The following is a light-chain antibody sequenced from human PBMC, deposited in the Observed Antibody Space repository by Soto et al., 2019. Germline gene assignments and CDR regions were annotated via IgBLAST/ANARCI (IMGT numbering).Light chain of an antibody. V-gene: IGKV3-20*01. CDR3: QQYGSSPPFT. CDR2: GAS. Sequence: IALTQSPGTLSLTPGERATLSCRASQSVSSSYLAWYQQKPGQAPRLLIYGASSRATGIPDRFSGSGSGTDFTLTISRLEPEDSAVYYCQQYGSSPPFTFGPGTRVDIK. CDR1: QSVSSSY. J-gene: IGKJ3*01.